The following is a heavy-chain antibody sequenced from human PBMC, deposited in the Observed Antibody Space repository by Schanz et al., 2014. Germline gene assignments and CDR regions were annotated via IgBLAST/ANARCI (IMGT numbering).Heavy chain of an antibody. CDR1: GYSFTDYA. V-gene: IGHV1-18*01. D-gene: IGHD3-10*01. Sequence: QVQLVQSGVEVKRPGASVRVSCKASGYSFTDYAIHWVRQAPGQGLEWMGWISGYNGDTNYAPKFQDRVTMITDTSTGITSLELRNLKSDDTAVYYCARDRVSFVRGPLGVDWGQGTQVIVSS. J-gene: IGHJ4*02. CDR2: ISGYNGDT. CDR3: ARDRVSFVRGPLGVD.